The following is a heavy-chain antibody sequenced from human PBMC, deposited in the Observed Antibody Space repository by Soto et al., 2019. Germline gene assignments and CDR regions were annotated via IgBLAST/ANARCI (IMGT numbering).Heavy chain of an antibody. V-gene: IGHV5-51*01. CDR3: ERHPYPPYSFHYGDF. J-gene: IGHJ4*02. CDR2: IYPGDSDT. CDR1: GYSFLNFW. D-gene: IGHD5-18*01. Sequence: GESLKISCKASGYSFLNFWIGWVRQVPGKGPEWMGLIYPGDSDTRYSPSFQGQVTISADQSRTTAYLQWSSLKASDSAIYYCERHPYPPYSFHYGDFWGQGTRVTVYS.